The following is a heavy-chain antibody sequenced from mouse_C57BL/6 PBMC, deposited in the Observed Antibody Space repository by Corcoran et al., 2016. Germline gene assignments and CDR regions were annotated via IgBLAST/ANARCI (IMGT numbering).Heavy chain of an antibody. D-gene: IGHD2-5*01. V-gene: IGHV1-19*01. CDR2: INPYNGGT. J-gene: IGHJ4*01. CDR1: GYTFTDYY. Sequence: EVQLQQSGPVLVKPGASVKMSCKASGYTFTDYYMNWVKQSHGKSLEWIGVINPYNGGTSYNQKFKGKATLTVDKSSSTAYMELNSLTSEDSAVYYCARPYYSNSYYYAMDYWCQGTSVTVAS. CDR3: ARPYYSNSYYYAMDY.